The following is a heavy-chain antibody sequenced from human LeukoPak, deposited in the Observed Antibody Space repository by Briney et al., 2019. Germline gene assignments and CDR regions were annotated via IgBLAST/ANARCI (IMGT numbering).Heavy chain of an antibody. Sequence: GGSLRLSCAASGFPFSGSAMHWVRQASGKGLEWVGRIRSKANSYATAYAASVKGRFTISRDDSKNTAYLQMNSLKTEDTAVYYCTSPEFWEDGYYYYGMDVWGQGTTVTVSS. CDR1: GFPFSGSA. V-gene: IGHV3-73*01. J-gene: IGHJ6*02. CDR2: IRSKANSYAT. CDR3: TSPEFWEDGYYYYGMDV. D-gene: IGHD3-3*01.